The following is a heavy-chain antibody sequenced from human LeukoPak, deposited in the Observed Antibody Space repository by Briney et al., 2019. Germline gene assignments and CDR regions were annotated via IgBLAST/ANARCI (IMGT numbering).Heavy chain of an antibody. Sequence: GGSLRLSCAASGFTFSSYSMNWVRQAPGKGLEWVSYISSSSTIYYADSVKGRFTISRDNAKNSLYLQMNSLRAEDTAVYYCASDKKYYDILTGYYEVWGQGTLVTVSS. CDR1: GFTFSSYS. J-gene: IGHJ4*02. CDR2: ISSSSTI. V-gene: IGHV3-48*01. CDR3: ASDKKYYDILTGYYEV. D-gene: IGHD3-9*01.